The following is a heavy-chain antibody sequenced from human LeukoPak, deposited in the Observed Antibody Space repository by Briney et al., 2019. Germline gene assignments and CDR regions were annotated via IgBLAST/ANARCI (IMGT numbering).Heavy chain of an antibody. Sequence: ASVKVSCKASGYTFTSYDINWVRQATGQGLEWMGWMNPNSGNTGYAQKFQGRVTMTRNTSISTAYVELSSLRSEDTAVYYCARGLIGDPYYYYGMDVWGQGTTVTVSS. D-gene: IGHD7-27*01. CDR1: GYTFTSYD. J-gene: IGHJ6*02. V-gene: IGHV1-8*01. CDR3: ARGLIGDPYYYYGMDV. CDR2: MNPNSGNT.